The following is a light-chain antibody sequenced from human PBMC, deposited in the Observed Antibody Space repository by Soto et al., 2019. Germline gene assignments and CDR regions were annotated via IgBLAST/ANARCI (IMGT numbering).Light chain of an antibody. V-gene: IGKV1-5*01. Sequence: DIQITQSPSTLSASVGDRVTITCRASQSITSWLAWYQQKPGKAPNLLIYDASSMQSGVPSRFSGSGSGTEFTLTISSLQPDDFATYYCQQYNSYSATFGQGTKVDI. J-gene: IGKJ1*01. CDR3: QQYNSYSAT. CDR1: QSITSW. CDR2: DAS.